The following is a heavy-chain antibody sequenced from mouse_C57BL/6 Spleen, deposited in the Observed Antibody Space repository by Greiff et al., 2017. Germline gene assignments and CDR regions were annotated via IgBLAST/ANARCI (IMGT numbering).Heavy chain of an antibody. D-gene: IGHD1-1*01. V-gene: IGHV1-64*01. CDR2: IHPNSGST. CDR1: GYTFTSYW. J-gene: IGHJ2*01. CDR3: ARFYYGSSYGDFDY. Sequence: QVQLQQSGAELVKPGASVKLSCKASGYTFTSYWMHWVKQRPGQGLEWIGMIHPNSGSTNYNEKFKSKATLTVDKSSSTAYMQLSSLTSEDSAVYYCARFYYGSSYGDFDYWGQGTTLTVSS.